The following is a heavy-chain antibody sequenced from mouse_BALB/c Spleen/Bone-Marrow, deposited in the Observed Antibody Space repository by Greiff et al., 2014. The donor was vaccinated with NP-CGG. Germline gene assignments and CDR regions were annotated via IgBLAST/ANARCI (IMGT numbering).Heavy chain of an antibody. CDR1: GYTFASYD. CDR2: IFPGDGST. V-gene: IGHV1S56*01. CDR3: ARRVYYDYDGGAWFAY. D-gene: IGHD2-4*01. Sequence: QVQLQQSGAELVKPGASVKLPCKASGYTFASYDINWVRQRPEQGLEWIGWIFPGDGSTKYNEKFKGKATLTTDKSSSTAYMQLSRLTSEDSAVYFCARRVYYDYDGGAWFAYWGQGTLVTVSA. J-gene: IGHJ3*01.